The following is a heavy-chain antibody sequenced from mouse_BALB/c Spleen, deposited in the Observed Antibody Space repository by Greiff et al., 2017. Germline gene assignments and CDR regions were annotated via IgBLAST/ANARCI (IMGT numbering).Heavy chain of an antibody. CDR2: IDPYNGGT. CDR1: GYSFTGYN. V-gene: IGHV1S135*01. CDR3: ARTDGNYSFDY. J-gene: IGHJ2*01. Sequence: VQLQQSGPELGKPGASVKISCKASGYSFTGYNMYWVKQSHRKSLEWIGYIDPYNGGTSYNQKSKGKATLTVDKSSSTAYMHLNSLTSEDSAIYYCARTDGNYSFDYWGQGTTLTVSA. D-gene: IGHD2-1*01.